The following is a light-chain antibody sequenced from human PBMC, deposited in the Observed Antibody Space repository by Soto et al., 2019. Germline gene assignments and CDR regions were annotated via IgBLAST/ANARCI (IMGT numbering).Light chain of an antibody. V-gene: IGKV3-15*01. CDR3: QQYNNWPPYT. CDR2: NAS. J-gene: IGKJ2*01. CDR1: QTVSNN. Sequence: EIVMTQSPATLSVSPGERATLSCRASQTVSNNLAWYQQKPGRAPRLLIYNASARATGIPARFSVSGSGTEFTLTISSLQSEDFAVYYCQQYNNWPPYTFGQGTKLKIK.